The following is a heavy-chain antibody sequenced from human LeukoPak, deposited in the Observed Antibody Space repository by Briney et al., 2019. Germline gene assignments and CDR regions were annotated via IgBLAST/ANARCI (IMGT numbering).Heavy chain of an antibody. D-gene: IGHD2-15*01. J-gene: IGHJ5*02. CDR3: ARGMTPREGWFDP. CDR2: IIPIFGTA. V-gene: IGHV1-69*01. Sequence: SVKVSCKASGGTFSSYAISWVRQAPGQGLEWMGGIIPIFGTANYAQKFQGRVTITADESTSTAYMELRSLRSDDTAVYYCARGMTPREGWFDPWGQGTLVTVSS. CDR1: GGTFSSYA.